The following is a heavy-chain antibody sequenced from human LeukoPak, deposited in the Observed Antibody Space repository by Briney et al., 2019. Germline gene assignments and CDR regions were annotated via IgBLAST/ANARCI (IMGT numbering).Heavy chain of an antibody. CDR2: IYYSGST. D-gene: IGHD3-22*01. CDR3: ARRGPNYDSYYFDS. CDR1: GGSISSYY. Sequence: PSETLSLTCTVSGGSISSYYWSWIRQSPGKGLEWIGYIYYSGSTNYNPSLKSRVTMSVDTSKNQFSLKLSSVTAADTALYYCARRGPNYDSYYFDSWGQGSLVTVSS. J-gene: IGHJ4*02. V-gene: IGHV4-59*08.